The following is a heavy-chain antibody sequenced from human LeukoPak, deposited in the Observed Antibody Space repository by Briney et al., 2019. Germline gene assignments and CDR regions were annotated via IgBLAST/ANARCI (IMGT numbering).Heavy chain of an antibody. CDR3: ARGGRQPIY. V-gene: IGHV4-34*01. CDR1: GVSFSGYY. D-gene: IGHD1-14*01. Sequence: PSETLSLTCAVYGVSFSGYYWSWLRQPPGKGLEWVGEINHSGSTNYNPSLKRRVTISVDTSKNQFSLKLSSVTAADTAVYYCARGGRQPIYWGQGTLVTVSS. CDR2: INHSGST. J-gene: IGHJ4*02.